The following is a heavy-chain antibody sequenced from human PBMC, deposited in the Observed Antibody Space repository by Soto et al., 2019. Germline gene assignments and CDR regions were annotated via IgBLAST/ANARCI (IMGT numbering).Heavy chain of an antibody. J-gene: IGHJ6*01. CDR2: IMPVFPTP. V-gene: IGHV1-69*12. Sequence: QVQLVQSGAEVKKPGSSVKVSCKTSGGTFRTSAISWVRQAPGQGLEWMGGIMPVFPTPDYAQKFQGRVTITADESTSTAYMELSSLRCEDTAVYYCARDKDRQQLGGNYYYIMDVWGQGTTVTVSS. CDR1: GGTFRTSA. D-gene: IGHD3-3*02. CDR3: ARDKDRQQLGGNYYYIMDV.